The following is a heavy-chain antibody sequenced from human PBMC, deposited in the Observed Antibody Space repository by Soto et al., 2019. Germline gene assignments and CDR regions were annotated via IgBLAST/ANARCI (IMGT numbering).Heavy chain of an antibody. CDR3: ARDRQNYGTFDY. Sequence: QVQLVQSGGEVKKPGASVKVSCKAAGYTFGTYGISWVRQAPGHGLEWMGWISGHNGVTNNARKFQDRVTMTTDTSTSTAYMELRSLRSDDTAMYHCARDRQNYGTFDYWGQGTLVTVSS. J-gene: IGHJ4*02. V-gene: IGHV1-18*01. CDR1: GYTFGTYG. CDR2: ISGHNGVT. D-gene: IGHD1-7*01.